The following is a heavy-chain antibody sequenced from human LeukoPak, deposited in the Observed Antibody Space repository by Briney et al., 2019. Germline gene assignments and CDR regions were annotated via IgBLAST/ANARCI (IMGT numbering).Heavy chain of an antibody. Sequence: ASVKVSCKASGGTFSSYAISWVRQAPGQGLEWMVGIIPIFGTANYAQKFQGRVTITADESTSTAYMELSSLRSEDTAVYYCASVMVYAASIYYYMDVWGKGTTVTVSS. CDR3: ASVMVYAASIYYYMDV. CDR2: IIPIFGTA. V-gene: IGHV1-69*13. CDR1: GGTFSSYA. D-gene: IGHD2-8*01. J-gene: IGHJ6*03.